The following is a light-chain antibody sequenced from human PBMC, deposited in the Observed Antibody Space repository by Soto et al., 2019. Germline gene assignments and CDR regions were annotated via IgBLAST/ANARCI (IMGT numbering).Light chain of an antibody. CDR2: DDD. V-gene: IGLV1-51*01. CDR1: SSNIGGNS. J-gene: IGLJ1*01. Sequence: VLTQPPSVSAAPGQKVTISCSGSSSNIGGNSVSWYQQLPGTAPKLLIYDDDKRPSGIPDRFSGSKSGTSATLGITGFQTGDEADYYCGSWDSSLSAYVFGTGTKVTVL. CDR3: GSWDSSLSAYV.